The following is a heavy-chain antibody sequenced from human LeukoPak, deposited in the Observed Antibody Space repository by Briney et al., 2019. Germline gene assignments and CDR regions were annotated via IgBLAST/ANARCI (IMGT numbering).Heavy chain of an antibody. J-gene: IGHJ2*01. V-gene: IGHV3-7*01. CDR3: ARRYFDL. CDR2: IKEDGSEK. CDR1: GFTFSSYW. Sequence: PGGFLRLSCAGSGFTFSSYWMSWVRQAPGKGLEWVANIKEDGSEKYYVDSVKGRFTISRDNAKNSLYLQMNSLRAEDTAVYYCARRYFDLWGRGTLVTVSS.